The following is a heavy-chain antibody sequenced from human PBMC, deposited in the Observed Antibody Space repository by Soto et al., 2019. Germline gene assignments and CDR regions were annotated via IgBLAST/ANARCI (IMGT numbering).Heavy chain of an antibody. CDR3: AKDFGYSGYDPCGMDV. D-gene: IGHD5-12*01. CDR2: ISYDGSNK. V-gene: IGHV3-30*18. CDR1: GFTFSSYG. Sequence: LRLSCAASGFTFSSYGMHWVRQAPGKGLEWVAVISYDGSNKYYADSVKGRFTISRDNSKNTLYLQMNSLRAEDTAVYYCAKDFGYSGYDPCGMDVWGQGTTVTVSS. J-gene: IGHJ6*02.